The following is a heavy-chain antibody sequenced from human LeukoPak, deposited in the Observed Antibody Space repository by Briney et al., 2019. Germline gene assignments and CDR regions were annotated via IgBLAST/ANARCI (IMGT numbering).Heavy chain of an antibody. D-gene: IGHD6-19*01. Sequence: GGSLRLSCAACGFTFCDYTMHCVRQAPGEEVGYVSAICSKVGSIHYANSVRGRVTISRDNSKNTLYLQKDSLRDEDMAVYYCARDACGCGSRWHVYWYFDLWGRGTLVTVSS. V-gene: IGHV3-64*01. CDR1: GFTFCDYT. CDR2: ICSKVGSI. CDR3: ARDACGCGSRWHVYWYFDL. J-gene: IGHJ2*01.